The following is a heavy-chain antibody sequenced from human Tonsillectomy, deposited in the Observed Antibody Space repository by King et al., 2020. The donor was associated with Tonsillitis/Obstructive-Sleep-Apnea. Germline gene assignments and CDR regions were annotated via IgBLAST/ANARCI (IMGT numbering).Heavy chain of an antibody. J-gene: IGHJ5*02. CDR3: AQTHNYFAP. V-gene: IGHV3-66*01. CDR2: IYIGGST. CDR1: GLTVSSNY. D-gene: IGHD4-11*01. Sequence: VQLVESGGGLVQPGGSLRLSCAASGLTVSSNYMSWVRQAPGKGLEWGSVIYIGGSTYYADSVKGRFTISRDNSKNTLYLQMKSLRAEDTAVYYCAQTHNYFAPWGQGTLVTVSS.